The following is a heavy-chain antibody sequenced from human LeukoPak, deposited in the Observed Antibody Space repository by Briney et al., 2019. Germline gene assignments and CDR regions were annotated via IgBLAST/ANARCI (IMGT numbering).Heavy chain of an antibody. V-gene: IGHV4-59*01. CDR3: ARDRYFDWFHAFDI. J-gene: IGHJ3*02. CDR2: IYYSGST. D-gene: IGHD3-9*01. Sequence: PLETLSLTCTVSGDSISSYYWSWIRQPPGKGLEWIGYIYYSGSTNYNPSLKSRLTISVDTSKNQFSLKLTSVTAADTAVYYCARDRYFDWFHAFDIWGQGTMVTVSS. CDR1: GDSISSYY.